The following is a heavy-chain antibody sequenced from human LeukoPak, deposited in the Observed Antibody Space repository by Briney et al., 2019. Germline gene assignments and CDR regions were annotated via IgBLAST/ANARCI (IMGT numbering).Heavy chain of an antibody. J-gene: IGHJ4*02. Sequence: GGSLRLSCAASGFTFSDYYMSWIRQAPGKGLEWVSYISSGSGYTHYADSVKGRFTISRDNAKNSLFLQMNSLRADDTAVYYCARGDSAVAPKSFYYWGQGTLVTVSS. CDR1: GFTFSDYY. V-gene: IGHV3-11*05. D-gene: IGHD6-19*01. CDR2: ISSGSGYT. CDR3: ARGDSAVAPKSFYY.